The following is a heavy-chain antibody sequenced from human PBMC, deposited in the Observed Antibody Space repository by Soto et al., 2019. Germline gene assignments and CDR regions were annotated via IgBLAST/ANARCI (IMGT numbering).Heavy chain of an antibody. D-gene: IGHD4-17*01. CDR2: ISSSSSTI. CDR3: ARELTTVTVGDDW. J-gene: IGHJ4*02. CDR1: GFTFSSYS. Sequence: GGSLRLSCAASGFTFSSYSMNWVRQAPGKGLEWVSYISSSSSTIYYADSVKGRFTISRDNAKNSLYLQMNSLRAEDTAMYYCARELTTVTVGDDWWGQGTLVTVSS. V-gene: IGHV3-48*01.